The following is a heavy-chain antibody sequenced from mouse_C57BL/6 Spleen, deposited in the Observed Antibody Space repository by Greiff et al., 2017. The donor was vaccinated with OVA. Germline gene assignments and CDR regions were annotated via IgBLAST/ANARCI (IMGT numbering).Heavy chain of an antibody. Sequence: EVKLMESGGGLVKPGGSLKLSCAASGFTFSSYAMSWVRQTPEKRLAWVATISAGGRYTYYPDTVKGRFTISRDNAKNNLYLQMSHLKSEDTAMYYCARGGNYVGSWLAYWGQGTLVTVSA. CDR2: ISAGGRYT. D-gene: IGHD1-1*01. J-gene: IGHJ3*01. CDR3: ARGGNYVGSWLAY. CDR1: GFTFSSYA. V-gene: IGHV5-4*03.